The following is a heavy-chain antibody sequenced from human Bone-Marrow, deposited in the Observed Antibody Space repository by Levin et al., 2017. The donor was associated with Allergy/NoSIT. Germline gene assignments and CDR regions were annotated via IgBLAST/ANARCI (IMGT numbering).Heavy chain of an antibody. CDR3: AREGIAVAGRPIDY. CDR1: GFTFSTYA. D-gene: IGHD6-19*01. Sequence: LSLTCAASGFTFSTYAMHWVRQAPGKGLEWVAVIWYDGSNKYYADSVKGRFTISRDNSKNTLYLQMNSLRAEDTAVYYCAREGIAVAGRPIDYWGQGTLVTVSS. V-gene: IGHV3-33*01. CDR2: IWYDGSNK. J-gene: IGHJ4*02.